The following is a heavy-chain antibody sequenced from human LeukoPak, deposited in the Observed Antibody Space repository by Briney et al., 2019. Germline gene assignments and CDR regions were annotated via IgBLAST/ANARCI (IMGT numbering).Heavy chain of an antibody. Sequence: GGSPRLSCAASGFTFSSYEMNWVRLAPGKGLEWVSYISSSGSTIYYADSVKGRFTISRDNAKNSLYLQMNSLRAEDTAVYYCARTGRWLTPDYWGQGTLVTVSS. CDR1: GFTFSSYE. CDR3: ARTGRWLTPDY. CDR2: ISSSGSTI. J-gene: IGHJ4*02. V-gene: IGHV3-48*03. D-gene: IGHD3-22*01.